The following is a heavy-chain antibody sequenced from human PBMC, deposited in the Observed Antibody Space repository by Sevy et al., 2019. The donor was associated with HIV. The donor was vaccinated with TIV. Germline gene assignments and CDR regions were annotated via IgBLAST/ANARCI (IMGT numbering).Heavy chain of an antibody. V-gene: IGHV3-30-3*01. CDR3: ARPRANYVDHYFFFAMDV. CDR2: ISYDESDK. Sequence: GGSLRLSCAASGFAFSDYFAMHWVRQAPGKGLEWVALISYDESDKYYADSVKGRFTISIDNFKNTLYLQMNSLTTEDTAVYYCARPRANYVDHYFFFAMDVWGQGTTVTVSS. J-gene: IGHJ6*02. D-gene: IGHD4-17*01. CDR1: GFAFSDYFA.